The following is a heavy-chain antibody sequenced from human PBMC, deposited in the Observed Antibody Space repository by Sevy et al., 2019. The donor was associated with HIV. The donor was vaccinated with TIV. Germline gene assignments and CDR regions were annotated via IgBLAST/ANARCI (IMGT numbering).Heavy chain of an antibody. CDR2: ISYDGSNK. CDR3: AKDGVFMSGAARIVGATIDY. Sequence: GGSLRLSCAASGFTFSSYGMHWVRQAPGKGLEWVAVISYDGSNKYYADSVKGRFTISRDNSKNTLYLQMNSLRAEDTAVYYCAKDGVFMSGAARIVGATIDYWGQGTLVTVSS. CDR1: GFTFSSYG. J-gene: IGHJ4*02. V-gene: IGHV3-30*18. D-gene: IGHD1-26*01.